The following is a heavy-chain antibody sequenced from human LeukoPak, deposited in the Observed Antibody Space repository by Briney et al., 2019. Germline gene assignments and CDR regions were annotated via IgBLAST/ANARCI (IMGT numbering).Heavy chain of an antibody. V-gene: IGHV3-30*18. Sequence: GGSLRLSCAASRFTFSSYGMHWVRQAPGKGLEWVAVISYDGSNKYYADSVKGRFTISRDNSKNTLYLQMNSLRAEDTAVYYCAKDARGRTSRNWFDPWGQGTLVTVSS. CDR2: ISYDGSNK. CDR3: AKDARGRTSRNWFDP. CDR1: RFTFSSYG. D-gene: IGHD3-10*01. J-gene: IGHJ5*02.